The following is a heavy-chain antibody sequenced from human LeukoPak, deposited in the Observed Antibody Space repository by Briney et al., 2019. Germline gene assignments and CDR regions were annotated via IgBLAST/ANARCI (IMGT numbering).Heavy chain of an antibody. Sequence: ASVKVSCKASGYTFTSYGISWVRQAPRQGLEWMGWISAYNGNTNYAQKLQGRVTMTTDTSTSTAYMELRSLRSDDTAVYYCALTWGYSGYENLSYWGQGTLVTVSS. D-gene: IGHD5-12*01. CDR1: GYTFTSYG. CDR2: ISAYNGNT. V-gene: IGHV1-18*01. J-gene: IGHJ4*02. CDR3: ALTWGYSGYENLSY.